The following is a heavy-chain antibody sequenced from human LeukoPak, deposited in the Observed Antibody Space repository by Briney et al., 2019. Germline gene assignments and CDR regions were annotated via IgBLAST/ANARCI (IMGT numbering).Heavy chain of an antibody. CDR3: ARDRSGSYWSPNWFDP. D-gene: IGHD1-26*01. CDR1: GGSVSSNSAA. J-gene: IGHJ5*02. Sequence: SQTLSLTCAISGGSVSSNSAAWNWIRQSPSRGLEWLGRTYYRSKWYNDYAVSVKSRITINPDTSKNQFSLQLNSVTPEDTAVYYCARDRSGSYWSPNWFDPWGQGTLVTVSS. V-gene: IGHV6-1*01. CDR2: TYYRSKWYN.